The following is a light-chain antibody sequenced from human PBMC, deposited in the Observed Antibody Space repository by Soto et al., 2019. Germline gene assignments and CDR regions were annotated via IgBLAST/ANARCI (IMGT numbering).Light chain of an antibody. J-gene: IGLJ1*01. V-gene: IGLV2-14*03. CDR1: SRDVGAYDY. CDR2: YVD. Sequence: QSALTQPASVSGSPGQSITISCTGTSRDVGAYDYVSWYLQYPDKAPQLLIYYVDHRPSGVSSRFSGSKSGNTASLTISGLQDEDEGDYYCCSYADGSIYFFGTGTKVTAL. CDR3: CSYADGSIYF.